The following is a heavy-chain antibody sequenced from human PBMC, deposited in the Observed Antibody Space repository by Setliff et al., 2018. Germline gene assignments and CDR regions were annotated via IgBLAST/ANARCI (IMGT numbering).Heavy chain of an antibody. V-gene: IGHV1-3*01. CDR3: ARELRSGHWYFDL. CDR1: GYTFTSYS. Sequence: ASVKVSCKASGYTFTSYSMHWVRQAPGQSLEWMGWINAGNGNTKYSQKFQGRVTITRDTSASTAYMELSRLRSDDTAVYYCARELRSGHWYFDLWGRGTLVTVSS. CDR2: INAGNGNT. J-gene: IGHJ2*01. D-gene: IGHD6-25*01.